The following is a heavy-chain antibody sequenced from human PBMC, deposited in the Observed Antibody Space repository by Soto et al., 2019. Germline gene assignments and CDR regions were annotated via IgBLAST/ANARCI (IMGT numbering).Heavy chain of an antibody. CDR1: GYTFTSYD. D-gene: IGHD3-10*02. J-gene: IGHJ6*03. CDR2: MNPNSGNT. V-gene: IGHV1-8*01. Sequence: QVQVVQSGAEVKKPGASVKVSCKASGYTFTSYDVTWVRQAPGQGLEWMGWMNPNSGNTGYAQKFQGRVTMTRDTSISTAYMELSSLTTDDTAVYYCARVPFITMSGSPFYYHYMDVWGKGTTVTVSS. CDR3: ARVPFITMSGSPFYYHYMDV.